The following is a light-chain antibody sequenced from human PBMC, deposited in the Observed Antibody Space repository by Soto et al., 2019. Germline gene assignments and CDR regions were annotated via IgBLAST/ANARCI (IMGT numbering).Light chain of an antibody. J-gene: IGKJ4*01. CDR1: QGVSTW. Sequence: DIQMTQSPSSVSAFVGDRVTITCRASQGVSTWLAWYQQKPGEPPKLLISSASSLQSGVPSRFSGSGSGTAFTLTITSLQPEDFATYYCQQGNSFPLTFGGGTKVEIK. CDR3: QQGNSFPLT. V-gene: IGKV1D-12*01. CDR2: SAS.